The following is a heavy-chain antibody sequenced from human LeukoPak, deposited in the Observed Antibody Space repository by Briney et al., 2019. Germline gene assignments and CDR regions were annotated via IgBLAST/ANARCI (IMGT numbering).Heavy chain of an antibody. D-gene: IGHD3-3*01. CDR2: INPNSGGT. V-gene: IGHV1-2*02. Sequence: GASVKVSCKASGYTFTGYYMHWVRQAPGQGLEWMGWINPNSGGTNYAQKFQGRVTITRDTSISTAYMELSRLRSDDTAVYYCARDRSGYVWFDPWGQGTLVTVSS. CDR1: GYTFTGYY. J-gene: IGHJ5*02. CDR3: ARDRSGYVWFDP.